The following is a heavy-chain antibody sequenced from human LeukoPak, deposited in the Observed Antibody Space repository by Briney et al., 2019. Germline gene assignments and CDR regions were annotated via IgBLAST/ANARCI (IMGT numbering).Heavy chain of an antibody. D-gene: IGHD3-10*01. CDR3: ARVPNKAMVRGVVNYYFYGMDV. Sequence: ASVKVSCKASGYTSTSYDINWVRQATGQGLEWMGWMNPNSGNTGYAQKFQGRVTMTRNTSISTAYMELSSLRSEDTAVYYCARVPNKAMVRGVVNYYFYGMDVWGQGTTVTVSS. V-gene: IGHV1-8*01. CDR1: GYTSTSYD. J-gene: IGHJ6*02. CDR2: MNPNSGNT.